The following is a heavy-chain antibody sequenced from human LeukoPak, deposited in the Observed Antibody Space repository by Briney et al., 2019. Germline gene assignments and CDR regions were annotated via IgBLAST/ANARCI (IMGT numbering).Heavy chain of an antibody. CDR1: GFTFSSYA. J-gene: IGHJ4*02. D-gene: IGHD6-6*01. CDR3: ASEMSPQVEYSSSSSFDY. CDR2: ISYDGSNK. Sequence: PGGSLRLSCAASGFTFSSYAMHWVRQAPGKGLEWVAVISYDGSNKYYADSVKGRFTISRDNSKNTLYLQMNSLRAEDTAVYYCASEMSPQVEYSSSSSFDYWGQGTLVTVSS. V-gene: IGHV3-30-3*01.